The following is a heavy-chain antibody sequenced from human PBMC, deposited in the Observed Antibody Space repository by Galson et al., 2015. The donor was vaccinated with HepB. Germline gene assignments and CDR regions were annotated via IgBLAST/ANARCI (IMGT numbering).Heavy chain of an antibody. CDR1: GFTFSDYY. J-gene: IGHJ4*02. CDR3: ARGAYDYVWGSYRYGPFDH. Sequence: SLRLSCAASGFTFSDYYMSWIRQAPGKGLEWVSYISSNSIHTNYADSLKGRITISRENAKNSLYLQMNSLRAEDTAVYYCARGAYDYVWGSYRYGPFDHWGQGTLVTVSS. CDR2: ISSNSIHT. D-gene: IGHD3-16*02. V-gene: IGHV3-11*03.